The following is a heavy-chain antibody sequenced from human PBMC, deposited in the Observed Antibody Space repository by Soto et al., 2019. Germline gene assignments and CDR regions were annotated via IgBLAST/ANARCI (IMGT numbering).Heavy chain of an antibody. CDR2: INSDGSST. CDR3: ARDRYSSGWYGERDPNLEYYYYYYGMDV. Sequence: GGSLRLSCAASGFTFSSYWMHWVRQAPGKGLVWVSRINSDGSSTSYADSVKGRFTISRDNAKNTLYLQMNSLRAEDTAVYYCARDRYSSGWYGERDPNLEYYYYYYGMDVWGQGTTVTVSS. J-gene: IGHJ6*02. D-gene: IGHD6-19*01. V-gene: IGHV3-74*01. CDR1: GFTFSSYW.